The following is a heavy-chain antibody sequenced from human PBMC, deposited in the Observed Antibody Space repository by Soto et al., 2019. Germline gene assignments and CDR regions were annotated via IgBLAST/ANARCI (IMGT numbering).Heavy chain of an antibody. J-gene: IGHJ6*04. D-gene: IGHD4-4*01. CDR1: GYIFTNYA. Sequence: QVHLVQSGAEVKKPGASVMLSCKASGYIFTNYAIHWVRQAPGQRLEWLGWINAGNGNTKFSQRFQHRVTITRDTSASTAYMELRSLTSEDTAVYFCAREQYGGGGGLDVWGTGTTVIVSA. V-gene: IGHV1-3*01. CDR3: AREQYGGGGGLDV. CDR2: INAGNGNT.